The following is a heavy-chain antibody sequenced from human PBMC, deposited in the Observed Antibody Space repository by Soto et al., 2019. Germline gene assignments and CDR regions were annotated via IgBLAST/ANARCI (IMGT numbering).Heavy chain of an antibody. CDR1: GFTFSSYA. Sequence: GGSLRLSCAASGFTFSSYAMSWVRQAPGKGLEWVSAISGSGGSTYYADSVKGRFTISRDNSKNTLYLQMNSLRAEDTAVYYCAKGPGRAYYDFWSGYCFDYWGQGTLVTVSS. CDR2: ISGSGGST. J-gene: IGHJ4*02. D-gene: IGHD3-3*01. V-gene: IGHV3-23*01. CDR3: AKGPGRAYYDFWSGYCFDY.